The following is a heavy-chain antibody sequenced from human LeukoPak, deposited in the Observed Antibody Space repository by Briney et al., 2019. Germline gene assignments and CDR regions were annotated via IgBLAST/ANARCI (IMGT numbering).Heavy chain of an antibody. J-gene: IGHJ6*02. V-gene: IGHV4-59*01. CDR2: INYSGST. CDR1: GGSISSYY. Sequence: SETLSLTCAVSGGSISSYYLNWIRQPPGKGLEWIGSINYSGSTNYNPSLKSRVTISIDTSKNQFSLKLSSVTAADTAVYYCARDYFTSYYYYGMDVWGQGTTVTVSS. CDR3: ARDYFTSYYYYGMDV. D-gene: IGHD2/OR15-2a*01.